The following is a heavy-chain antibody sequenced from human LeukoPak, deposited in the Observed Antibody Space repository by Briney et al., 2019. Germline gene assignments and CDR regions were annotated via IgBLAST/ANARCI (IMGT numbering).Heavy chain of an antibody. CDR3: ARDGGYDILTGYEYYFDY. Sequence: GASVKVSCKASGYTFTGYYMHWVRRAPGQGLEWMGWINPNSGGTNYAQKFQGRVTMTRDTSISTAYMELSRLRSDDTAVYYCARDGGYDILTGYEYYFDYWGQGTLVTVSS. V-gene: IGHV1-2*02. J-gene: IGHJ4*02. CDR1: GYTFTGYY. D-gene: IGHD3-9*01. CDR2: INPNSGGT.